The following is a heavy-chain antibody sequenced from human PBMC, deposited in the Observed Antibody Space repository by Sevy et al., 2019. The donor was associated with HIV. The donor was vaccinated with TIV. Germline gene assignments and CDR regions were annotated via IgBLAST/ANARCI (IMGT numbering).Heavy chain of an antibody. J-gene: IGHJ3*02. CDR3: ARERFDI. CDR2: ISYDGSNK. V-gene: IGHV3-30-3*01. CDR1: GFTFSSYA. Sequence: GGSLRLSCAASGFTFSSYAMHWVRQAPGKGLEWVAVISYDGSNKYYADSVKGRFTISRDNSKNTLYLQMNSPRAEDTAVYYCARERFDIWGQGTMVTVSS.